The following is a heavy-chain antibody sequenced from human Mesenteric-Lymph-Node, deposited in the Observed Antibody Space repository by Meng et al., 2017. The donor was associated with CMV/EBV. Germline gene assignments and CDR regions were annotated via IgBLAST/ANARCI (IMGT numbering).Heavy chain of an antibody. CDR1: GGSISNNNW. CDR2: IYHSGST. V-gene: IGHV4-4*02. D-gene: IGHD3-3*01. CDR3: ARVGYDSWSGYSYFDY. Sequence: SETLSLTCAVSGGSISNNNWWSWVRQPPGKGLEWIGEIYHSGSTKYNPSLKSRVTISVDTSKNQFSLKLSSLTAADTAVYYCARVGYDSWSGYSYFDYWGQGTLVTVSS. J-gene: IGHJ4*02.